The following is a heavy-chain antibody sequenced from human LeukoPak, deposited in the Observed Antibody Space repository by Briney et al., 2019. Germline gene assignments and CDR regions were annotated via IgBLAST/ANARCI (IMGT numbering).Heavy chain of an antibody. CDR3: ARGRYYYGYYYYMDV. CDR1: GFTFSSYE. V-gene: IGHV3-48*03. CDR2: ISSSGSTI. D-gene: IGHD3-10*01. Sequence: PGGSLRLSCAASGFTFSSYEMNWVRQAPGKGLEWVSYISSSGSTIYYADSVKGRFTISRDNATNSLYLQMNSLRAEDTAVYYCARGRYYYGYYYYMDVWGKGTTVTISS. J-gene: IGHJ6*03.